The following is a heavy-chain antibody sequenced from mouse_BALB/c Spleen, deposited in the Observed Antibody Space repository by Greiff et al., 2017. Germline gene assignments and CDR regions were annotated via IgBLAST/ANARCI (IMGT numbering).Heavy chain of an antibody. Sequence: VQLQQSGAELVRPGASVTLSCKASGYTFTDYEMHWVKQTPVHGLEWIGAIDPETGGTAYNQKFKGKATLTADKSSSTAYMELRSLTSEDSAVYYCTRSGRGLRTYYAMDYWGQGTSVTVSS. CDR3: TRSGRGLRTYYAMDY. J-gene: IGHJ4*01. D-gene: IGHD1-3*01. CDR2: IDPETGGT. CDR1: GYTFTDYE. V-gene: IGHV1-15*01.